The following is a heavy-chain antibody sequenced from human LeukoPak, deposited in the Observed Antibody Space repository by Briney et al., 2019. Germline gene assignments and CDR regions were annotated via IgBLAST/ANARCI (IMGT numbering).Heavy chain of an antibody. Sequence: GRSLRLSCAASGFTFSSFDMHWVRQAPGKGLEWVAVIWYDGSNKYYADSVKGRFTISRDNSKNTLYLQMNSLRAEDTAVYYCARDWELGPWFDPWGQGTLVTVSS. CDR1: GFTFSSFD. CDR2: IWYDGSNK. V-gene: IGHV3-33*08. J-gene: IGHJ5*02. D-gene: IGHD1-26*01. CDR3: ARDWELGPWFDP.